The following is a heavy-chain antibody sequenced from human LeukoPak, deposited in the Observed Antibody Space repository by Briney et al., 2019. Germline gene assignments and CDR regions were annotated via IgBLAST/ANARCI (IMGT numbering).Heavy chain of an antibody. Sequence: PGGSLRLSCAVSGFTFSTFGMHWVRQAPGKGLEWVANIWYDGINKYYADSVKGRFTISRDNSKNTLYLQMNSLTAEGTAVYYCAKGVHSSGWWGTPPSDYLDYWGQGTLVTVSS. CDR2: IWYDGINK. CDR3: AKGVHSSGWWGTPPSDYLDY. V-gene: IGHV3-33*06. J-gene: IGHJ4*02. D-gene: IGHD6-19*01. CDR1: GFTFSTFG.